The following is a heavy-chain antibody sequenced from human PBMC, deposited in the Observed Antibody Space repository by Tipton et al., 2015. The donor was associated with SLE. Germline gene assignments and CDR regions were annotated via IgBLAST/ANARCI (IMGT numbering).Heavy chain of an antibody. V-gene: IGHV3-74*01. CDR3: VRGGFGSGLDC. J-gene: IGHJ4*02. CDR2: INIDGPGT. Sequence: GSLRLSCAASGFPFSSHWMHWVRQAPGKGLVWVSQINIDGPGTIYADSVKGRLTLSRDNVNNVVYLQMNSLRADDTAVYYCVRGGFGSGLDCWGQGTLVTVSP. CDR1: GFPFSSHW. D-gene: IGHD3-10*01.